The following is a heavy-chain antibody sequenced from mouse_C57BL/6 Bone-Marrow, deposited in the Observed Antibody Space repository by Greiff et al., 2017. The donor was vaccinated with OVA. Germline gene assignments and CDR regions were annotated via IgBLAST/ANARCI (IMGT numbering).Heavy chain of an antibody. Sequence: EVQGVESGGGLVQSGRSLRLSCATSGFTFSDFYMEWVRQAPGKGLEWIAASRNKANDYTTEYSASVKGRFIVSRDTSQSIPYLKMNALRAEDTAIYYCARDADGYYAMEYWGQGTSVTVSS. D-gene: IGHD2-3*01. V-gene: IGHV7-1*01. CDR2: SRNKANDYTT. J-gene: IGHJ4*01. CDR1: GFTFSDFY. CDR3: ARDADGYYAMEY.